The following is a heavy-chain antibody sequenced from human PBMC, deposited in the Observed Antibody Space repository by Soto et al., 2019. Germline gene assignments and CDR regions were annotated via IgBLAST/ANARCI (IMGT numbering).Heavy chain of an antibody. D-gene: IGHD3-3*01. CDR1: GFTVSSNY. CDR2: IYSGCST. V-gene: IGHV3-53*01. Sequence: GSMKLSRAASGFTVSSNYITWLGPAQLKGLEWVSVIYSGCSTYYADSVKGRFTISRGNSKNTLYLQMNSLRAEDTAVYYCARLTYYDFWSGYPPRYYYGMEVWGQGTTVTVSS. J-gene: IGHJ6*02. CDR3: ARLTYYDFWSGYPPRYYYGMEV.